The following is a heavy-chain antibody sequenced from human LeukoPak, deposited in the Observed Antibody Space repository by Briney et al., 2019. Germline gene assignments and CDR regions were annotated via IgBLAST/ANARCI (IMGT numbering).Heavy chain of an antibody. CDR2: ISSSSSYI. D-gene: IGHD6-13*01. CDR3: ARDSTRWFSPSDH. CDR1: GFTFSSYS. Sequence: PGGSLRLSCAASGFTFSSYSMNWVRQTPGKGLEWVSSISSSSSYIYYADSVKGRFTVSRDNAKNSLYLQMNTLRADDTAVYYCARDSTRWFSPSDHWGQGMLVTVSS. V-gene: IGHV3-21*01. J-gene: IGHJ4*02.